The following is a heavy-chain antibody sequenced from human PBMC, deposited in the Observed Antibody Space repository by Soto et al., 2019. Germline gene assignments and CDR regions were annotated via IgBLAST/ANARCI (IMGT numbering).Heavy chain of an antibody. CDR1: GFTFSSYA. Sequence: PGGSLRLSCAASGFTFSSYAMNWVSQAPGKGLEGVSAVSGGAGSTNYADSVKGRFTISRDNSKNTLYLQMSRLRADDTAVYYCSSDYYGMDVWGQGTTVIV. V-gene: IGHV3-23*01. CDR3: SSDYYGMDV. J-gene: IGHJ6*01. CDR2: VSGGAGST.